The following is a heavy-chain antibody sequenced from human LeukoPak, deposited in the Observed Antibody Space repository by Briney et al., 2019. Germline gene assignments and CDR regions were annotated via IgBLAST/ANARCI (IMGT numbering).Heavy chain of an antibody. J-gene: IGHJ4*02. Sequence: GASVKVSCKASGYTFTGYYMHWVRQAPGQGLEWMGWINPNSGGTNYAQKFQGRVTMTRDTSISTAYMELSRLRSDDTAVYYCATDKDFWSGLKAYWGQGTLVTVSS. CDR1: GYTFTGYY. D-gene: IGHD3-3*01. CDR2: INPNSGGT. V-gene: IGHV1-2*02. CDR3: ATDKDFWSGLKAY.